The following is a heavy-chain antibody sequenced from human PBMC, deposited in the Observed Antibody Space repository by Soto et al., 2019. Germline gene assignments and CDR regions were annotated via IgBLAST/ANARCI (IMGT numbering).Heavy chain of an antibody. Sequence: SETLSLTCAVYGGSFSGYYWSWFRKNPGRGLEWIGEINHSGSTNYNPSLKSRVTISVDTSKNQFSLKLSSVTAADTAVYYCASGGYYDFWSGYSRIFDYWGQGTLVTVSS. J-gene: IGHJ4*02. CDR3: ASGGYYDFWSGYSRIFDY. CDR2: INHSGST. V-gene: IGHV4-34*01. D-gene: IGHD3-3*01. CDR1: GGSFSGYY.